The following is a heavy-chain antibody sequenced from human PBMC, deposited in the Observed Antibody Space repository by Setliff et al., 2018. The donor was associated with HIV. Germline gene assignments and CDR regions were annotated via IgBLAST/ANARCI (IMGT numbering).Heavy chain of an antibody. V-gene: IGHV4-39*07. D-gene: IGHD4-17*01. CDR1: GGSISSTTY. CDR3: ARTPYGEQSHFHY. J-gene: IGHJ4*02. CDR2: INFSGDT. Sequence: PSETLSLTCTVSGGSISSTTYWGWIRQSPGAGLEWIGNINFSGDTYNNPSLKGRVTISLDSSKNQFSLNLTPVTAAGTAVYYCARTPYGEQSHFHYWGQGTLVTVSS.